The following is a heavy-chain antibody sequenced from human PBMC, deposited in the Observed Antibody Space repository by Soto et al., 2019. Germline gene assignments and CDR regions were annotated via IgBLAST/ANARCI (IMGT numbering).Heavy chain of an antibody. Sequence: ASVKVSCKASGYTFTSYGISWVRQAPGQGLEWMGWISAYNGNTNYAQKLQGRVTMTTDTSTSTAYMELRSLRSDETAVYYCAKAAAALGDYYGMDVWGQGTTVTVSS. CDR1: GYTFTSYG. CDR3: AKAAAALGDYYGMDV. V-gene: IGHV1-18*04. J-gene: IGHJ6*02. D-gene: IGHD6-13*01. CDR2: ISAYNGNT.